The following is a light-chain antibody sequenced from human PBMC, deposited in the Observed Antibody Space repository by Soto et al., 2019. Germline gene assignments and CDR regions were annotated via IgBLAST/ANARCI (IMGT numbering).Light chain of an antibody. CDR3: MQGTHWPWT. CDR1: QSPLYSDGNTY. CDR2: KVS. Sequence: DVVMTQSPLSLPVTLGQPASISCRSSQSPLYSDGNTYLSWFQQRPGQPPRRLIYKVSNRDSGVPDRFSGSGSGTDFTLKISRVEAEDVGVYYCMQGTHWPWTFGQGTKVEIK. J-gene: IGKJ1*01. V-gene: IGKV2-30*01.